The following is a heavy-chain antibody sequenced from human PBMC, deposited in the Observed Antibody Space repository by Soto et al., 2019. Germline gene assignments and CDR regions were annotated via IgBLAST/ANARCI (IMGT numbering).Heavy chain of an antibody. CDR2: IWYDGSNK. Sequence: GGSLRLSCAASGFTFSSYGMHWVRQAPGKGLEWVAVIWYDGSNKYYADSVKGRFTISRDNSKNTLYLQMNGLRAEDTAVYYCARDMTTAARPYYYYYGMDVWGQGTTVTVSS. CDR3: ARDMTTAARPYYYYYGMDV. D-gene: IGHD6-6*01. V-gene: IGHV3-33*01. CDR1: GFTFSSYG. J-gene: IGHJ6*02.